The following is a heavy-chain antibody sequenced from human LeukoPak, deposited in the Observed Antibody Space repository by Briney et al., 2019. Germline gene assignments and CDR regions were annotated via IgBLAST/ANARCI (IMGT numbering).Heavy chain of an antibody. V-gene: IGHV1-46*01. CDR2: INPSGGST. Sequence: GASVKVSCKASGYTFTSYYMHWVRQAPGQGLEWMGIINPSGGSTSYAQKFQGRVTMTRNTSISTAYMELSSLRSEDTAVYYCARIDYGDLYDYWGQGTLVTVSS. D-gene: IGHD4-17*01. CDR3: ARIDYGDLYDY. J-gene: IGHJ4*02. CDR1: GYTFTSYY.